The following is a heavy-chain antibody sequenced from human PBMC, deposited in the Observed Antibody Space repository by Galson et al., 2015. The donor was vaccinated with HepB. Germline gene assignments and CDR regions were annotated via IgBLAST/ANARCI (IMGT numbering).Heavy chain of an antibody. CDR3: ARLGDTAMADHYYMDV. V-gene: IGHV1-18*01. D-gene: IGHD5-18*01. Sequence: SVKVSCKASGYTFTSYGISWVRQAPGQGLEWMGWISAYNGNTNYAQKLQGRVTMTTDTSTSTAYMELRSLRSDDTAVYYCARLGDTAMADHYYMDVWGKGTTVTVSS. CDR1: GYTFTSYG. J-gene: IGHJ6*03. CDR2: ISAYNGNT.